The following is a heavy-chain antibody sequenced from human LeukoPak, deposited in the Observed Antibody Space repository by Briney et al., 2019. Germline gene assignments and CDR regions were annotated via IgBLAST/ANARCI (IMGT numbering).Heavy chain of an antibody. V-gene: IGHV3-23*01. D-gene: IGHD1-14*01. J-gene: IGHJ4*02. CDR3: ANPSMQGRIQPRVLRADS. CDR1: GFTFSGYA. Sequence: PGGSLRLSCAASGFTFSGYAMSWVRQAPGKGLKWVSAISGSGGSTYYADSVKGRFTISRDNSKNTLYLQMNSLRSEDTAVYYCANPSMQGRIQPRVLRADSWGQGTLVTVSS. CDR2: ISGSGGST.